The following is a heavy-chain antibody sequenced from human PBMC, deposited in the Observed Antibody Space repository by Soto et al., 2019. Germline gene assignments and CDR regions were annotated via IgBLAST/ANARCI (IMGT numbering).Heavy chain of an antibody. Sequence: PGGSLRLSCAASGFTFSDYAMHWVRQAPGKGLEWVAVVSHDGRNTHYADSVKGRFTISRDSSKNTVSLEMTSLRDEDTAVYFCVRDRDLYRDMVHADLWGQGTLVTVSS. V-gene: IGHV3-30*03. CDR1: GFTFSDYA. CDR2: VSHDGRNT. CDR3: VRDRDLYRDMVHADL. D-gene: IGHD1-26*01. J-gene: IGHJ4*01.